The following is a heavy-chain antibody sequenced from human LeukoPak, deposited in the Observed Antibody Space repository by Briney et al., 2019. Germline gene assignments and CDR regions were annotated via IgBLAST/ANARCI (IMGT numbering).Heavy chain of an antibody. CDR1: GFTFTRFN. J-gene: IGHJ6*02. CDR2: ITTSGTYI. V-gene: IGHV3-21*06. CDR3: ARPFYYDSNGGEGMDV. Sequence: PGGSLSLSCAASGFTFTRFNMNWLRQAPGKGLELVSSITTSGTYIYYADSVKGRFTISRDNAKNSLYLQMNSLRAEDTAVYYCARPFYYDSNGGEGMDVWGQGTTVTVSS. D-gene: IGHD3-22*01.